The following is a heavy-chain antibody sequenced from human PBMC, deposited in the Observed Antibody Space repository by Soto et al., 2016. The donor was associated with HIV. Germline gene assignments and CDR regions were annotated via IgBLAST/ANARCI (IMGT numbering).Heavy chain of an antibody. J-gene: IGHJ4*01. CDR1: GGSFSSYY. CDR3: ATTTTSTSPAHFDH. Sequence: QLQESGPGLVKPSETLSLTCTVSGGSFSSYYWTWVRQSPGKGLEWIGQKYYNGTANYNPSLVGRVTISISLSRNQFSLKLASMTAAGTAVYHCATTTTSTSPAHFDHWGPGILVTVSS. V-gene: IGHV4-59*13. D-gene: IGHD1-26*01. CDR2: KYYNGTA.